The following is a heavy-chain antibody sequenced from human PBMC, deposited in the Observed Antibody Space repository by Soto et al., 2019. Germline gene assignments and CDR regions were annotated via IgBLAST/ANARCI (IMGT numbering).Heavy chain of an antibody. D-gene: IGHD2-15*01. V-gene: IGHV1-8*01. CDR3: ARDRVVVVAATLNWFDP. Sequence: ASXKVSCKASGYTFTSYDINCVRQPTGQGLEWMGWMNPNSGNTGYAQKFQGRVTMTRNTSTSTAYMELRSLRSDDTAVYYCARDRVVVVAATLNWFDPWGQGTLVTVSS. CDR1: GYTFTSYD. J-gene: IGHJ5*02. CDR2: MNPNSGNT.